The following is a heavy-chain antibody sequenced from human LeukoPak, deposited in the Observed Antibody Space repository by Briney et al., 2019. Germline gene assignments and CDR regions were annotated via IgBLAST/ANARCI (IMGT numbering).Heavy chain of an antibody. J-gene: IGHJ6*03. Sequence: SETLSLTCAVYGGSFSGYYWSWIRQPPGKGLEWIGEINHSGSTNYNPSLKSRVTISIDTSKNQFSLKLSSVTAADTAVYYCARGRTVRGAIKFYYYMDVWGKGTTVTISS. CDR1: GGSFSGYY. CDR3: ARGRTVRGAIKFYYYMDV. V-gene: IGHV4-34*01. CDR2: INHSGST. D-gene: IGHD3-10*01.